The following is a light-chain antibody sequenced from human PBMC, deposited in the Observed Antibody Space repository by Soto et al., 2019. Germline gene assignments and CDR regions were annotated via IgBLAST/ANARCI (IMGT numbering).Light chain of an antibody. CDR1: QSVRSSY. J-gene: IGKJ1*01. CDR2: NTS. V-gene: IGKV3-20*01. Sequence: EIVLTQSPDTLSLSPGERATLSCRASQSVRSSYLAWYQQKAGQAPRLVIYNTSNRATGIPDRFSGSGSGTDFTLTISRLEPEDFAVYYCQQYGTSPGTFGQGTKVEIK. CDR3: QQYGTSPGT.